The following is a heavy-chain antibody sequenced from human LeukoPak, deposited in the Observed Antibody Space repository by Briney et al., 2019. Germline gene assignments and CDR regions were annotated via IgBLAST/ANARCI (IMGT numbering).Heavy chain of an antibody. V-gene: IGHV3-7*01. Sequence: GGCLRLSCAASGFTLSSYWMSSVRQAPGKGLEWVSNIKQDGSEKYYVDSVKGRFTISRDNAKNSLYLQMNSLRAEDTAVYYCACVLRSGWYDNWLDPWRGGTLVTVPS. D-gene: IGHD6-19*01. J-gene: IGHJ5*02. CDR3: ACVLRSGWYDNWLDP. CDR1: GFTLSSYW. CDR2: IKQDGSEK.